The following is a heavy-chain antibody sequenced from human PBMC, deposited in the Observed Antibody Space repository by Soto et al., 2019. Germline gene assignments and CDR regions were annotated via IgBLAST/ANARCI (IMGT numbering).Heavy chain of an antibody. Sequence: GSLKLSCAASGFTFSDYYMSGIRQAPGKGLEWVSYISSSGSTIYYADSVKGRFTISRDNAKNSLYLQMNSLRAEDTAVYYCATAGFWSGYYNCFDPWGQGTLVTVSS. D-gene: IGHD3-3*01. CDR3: ATAGFWSGYYNCFDP. CDR2: ISSSGSTI. CDR1: GFTFSDYY. V-gene: IGHV3-11*01. J-gene: IGHJ5*02.